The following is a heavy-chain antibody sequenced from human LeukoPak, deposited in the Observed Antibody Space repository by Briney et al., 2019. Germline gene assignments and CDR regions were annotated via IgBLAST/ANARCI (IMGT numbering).Heavy chain of an antibody. Sequence: ASVKVSCKASGYTLSSYDIKRVPDATEQGLESVGWMNPNRGNTGYAQKFQGRITMTRNTSISTAYMELSSLRSEDTDVYYCARGTELYSVSNRGMVYWGQGTLVAVSS. J-gene: IGHJ4*02. CDR2: MNPNRGNT. CDR3: ARGTELYSVSNRGMVY. V-gene: IGHV1-8*01. D-gene: IGHD1-26*01. CDR1: GYTLSSYD.